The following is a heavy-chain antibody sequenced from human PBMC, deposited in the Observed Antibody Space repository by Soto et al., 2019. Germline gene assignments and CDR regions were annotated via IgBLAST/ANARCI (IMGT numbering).Heavy chain of an antibody. D-gene: IGHD3-3*01. Sequence: GGSLRLSCAASGFTFSSYSMNWVRQAPGKGLEWVSSISSSSSYIYYADSVKGRFTISRDNAKNSLYLQMNSLRAEDTAVYYCARDRLTWSGYLYQPAREFDYWGQGTLVTVSS. CDR2: ISSSSSYI. CDR1: GFTFSSYS. CDR3: ARDRLTWSGYLYQPAREFDY. J-gene: IGHJ4*02. V-gene: IGHV3-21*01.